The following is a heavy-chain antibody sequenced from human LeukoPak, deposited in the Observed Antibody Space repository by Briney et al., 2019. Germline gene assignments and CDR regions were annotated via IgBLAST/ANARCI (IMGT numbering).Heavy chain of an antibody. CDR3: ARGRIQVWLSVNWFDP. V-gene: IGHV4-39*07. CDR2: ITDSGNS. D-gene: IGHD3-9*01. Sequence: SETLSLTCTVSGGSISSSSHYWGWIRQPPGKGLEWIGEITDSGNSDYNPSLKSRVTISIDTSKNEFSLNLRSVTAADTAVYFCARGRIQVWLSVNWFDPWGQGTQVAVSS. J-gene: IGHJ5*02. CDR1: GGSISSSSHY.